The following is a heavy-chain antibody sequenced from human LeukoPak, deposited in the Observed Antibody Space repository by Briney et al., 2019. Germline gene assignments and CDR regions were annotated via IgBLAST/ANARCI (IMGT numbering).Heavy chain of an antibody. J-gene: IGHJ4*02. Sequence: PSETLSLTCTVSGYSISSGYYWGWIRQPPGKGLEWIGSIYHSGSTYYNPSLKSRVTISVDTSKNQFSLKLSSVTAADTAVYYCARSNPLSWAGGDWGQGTLVTVSS. V-gene: IGHV4-38-2*02. D-gene: IGHD1-26*01. CDR2: IYHSGST. CDR1: GYSISSGYY. CDR3: ARSNPLSWAGGD.